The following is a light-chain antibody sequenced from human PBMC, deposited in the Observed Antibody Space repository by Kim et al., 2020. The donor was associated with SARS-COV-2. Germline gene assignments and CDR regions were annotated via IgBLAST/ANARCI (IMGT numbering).Light chain of an antibody. Sequence: PGDRATLSCRASQNIDTYVAWYQQRPGQAPRLLVYDASNRATRVPDRFSGSGSGTDFTLTISSLEPEDFSIYYCQQRNSWPPAVTFGGGTKVDIK. CDR1: QNIDTY. CDR2: DAS. V-gene: IGKV3-11*01. CDR3: QQRNSWPPAVT. J-gene: IGKJ4*01.